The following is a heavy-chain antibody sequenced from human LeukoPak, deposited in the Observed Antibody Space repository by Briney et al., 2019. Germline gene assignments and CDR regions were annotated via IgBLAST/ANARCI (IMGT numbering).Heavy chain of an antibody. D-gene: IGHD3-22*01. CDR3: ARGKYYYDSSGYYYWFDP. Sequence: ASVKVSCKASGYTFTSYDINWVRQATGQGLEWMGWMNPNSGNTGYAQKFQGRVTMTRNTPISTAYMELSSLRSEDTAVYYCARGKYYYDSSGYYYWFDPWGQGTLVTVSS. CDR1: GYTFTSYD. CDR2: MNPNSGNT. V-gene: IGHV1-8*01. J-gene: IGHJ5*02.